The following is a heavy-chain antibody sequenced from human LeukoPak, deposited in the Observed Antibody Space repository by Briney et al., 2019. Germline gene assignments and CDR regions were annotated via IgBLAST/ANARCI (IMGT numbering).Heavy chain of an antibody. CDR3: ARSLRYFYGLSTYFDY. CDR2: IYYSGST. J-gene: IGHJ4*02. CDR1: GGSISSYY. V-gene: IGHV4-59*01. Sequence: SETLSLTCTVSGGSISSYYWSWIRQPPGKGLEWIGYIYYSGSTNYNPSLKSRVTISVDTSKNQFSLKLSSVTAADTAVYCCARSLRYFYGLSTYFDYWGQGTLVTVSS. D-gene: IGHD3-9*01.